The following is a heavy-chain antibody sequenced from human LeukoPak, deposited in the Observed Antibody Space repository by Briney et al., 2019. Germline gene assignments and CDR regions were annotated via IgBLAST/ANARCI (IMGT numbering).Heavy chain of an antibody. V-gene: IGHV4-31*03. CDR3: VRGPVPNWFDP. CDR2: IYYSGST. Sequence: SETLSLTCTVSGGSISSGGYYWSWIRQHPGKGLEWIGYIYYSGSTYYNPSLKSRVTISVDTSKNQFSLKLSSVTAADTAVYYCVRGPVPNWFDPWGQGTLVTVSS. CDR1: GGSISSGGYY. J-gene: IGHJ5*02.